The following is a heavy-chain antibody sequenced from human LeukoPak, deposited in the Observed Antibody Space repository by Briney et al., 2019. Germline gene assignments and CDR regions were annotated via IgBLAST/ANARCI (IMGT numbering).Heavy chain of an antibody. Sequence: KPGGSLRLSCKGSGYKFIDYWITWVRQMPGKGLEWMGIIYPGDSDTRYSPSFQGQVTISADKSISTAYLQWRSLKASDTAMFYCAGAGPTNDHGGNRAFDIWGQGTLVTVSS. CDR2: IYPGDSDT. D-gene: IGHD4-23*01. CDR1: GYKFIDYW. CDR3: AGAGPTNDHGGNRAFDI. J-gene: IGHJ3*02. V-gene: IGHV5-51*01.